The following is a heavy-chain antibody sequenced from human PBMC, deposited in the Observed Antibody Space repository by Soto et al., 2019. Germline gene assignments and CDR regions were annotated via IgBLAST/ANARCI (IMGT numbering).Heavy chain of an antibody. CDR1: GGSFSGYY. V-gene: IGHV4-34*01. D-gene: IGHD2-15*01. CDR2: INHSGST. J-gene: IGHJ5*02. Sequence: ASETLSLSCAVYGGSFSGYYWSWIRQPPGKGLEWIGEINHSGSTNYNPSLKSRVTISVDTSKNQFSLKLSSVTAVDTAVYYCARGLLVAATRGNRSWFDPWGQGTLVTGSS. CDR3: ARGLLVAATRGNRSWFDP.